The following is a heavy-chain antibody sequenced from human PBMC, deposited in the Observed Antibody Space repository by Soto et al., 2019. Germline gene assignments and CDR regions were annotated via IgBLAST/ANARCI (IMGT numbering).Heavy chain of an antibody. CDR2: ISGSGGST. V-gene: IGHV3-23*01. Sequence: GGSLRLACAASVFACSSYAMSWVRQAPGKGLEWVSAISGSGGSTYYADSVKGRFTISRDNSKNTLYLQMNSLRAEDTAVYYCASNSSSWPYWGQGTLVTVSS. J-gene: IGHJ4*02. CDR1: VFACSSYA. CDR3: ASNSSSWPY. D-gene: IGHD6-13*01.